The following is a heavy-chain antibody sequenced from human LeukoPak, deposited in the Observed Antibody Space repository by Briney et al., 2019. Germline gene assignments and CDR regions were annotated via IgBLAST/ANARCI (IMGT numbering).Heavy chain of an antibody. CDR3: ARGGSGTYYNWAGWFDP. Sequence: SETLSLTCTVSGGSLTNYFWGWIRLTPGKGLEWIGSISYNEGSNYNRFLKNRVTISVDISENQFSLKLNSVTAADTAVYFCARGGSGTYYNWAGWFDPWGQGTLVTVSS. CDR2: ISYNEGS. CDR1: GGSLTNYF. D-gene: IGHD3-10*01. J-gene: IGHJ5*02. V-gene: IGHV4-59*01.